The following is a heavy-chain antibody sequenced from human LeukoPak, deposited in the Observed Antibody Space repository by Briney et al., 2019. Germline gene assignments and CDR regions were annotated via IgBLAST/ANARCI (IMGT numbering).Heavy chain of an antibody. J-gene: IGHJ4*02. CDR1: GFTFSSYS. Sequence: GGSLRLSCAASGFTFSSYSMNWVRQAPGKGLEWVSSISSSSSYIYYADSVKGRFTISRDNAKNSLYLQMNSLRAEDTAVYYCARDEGSGSYPFDYWGQGTLVTVSS. CDR3: ARDEGSGSYPFDY. CDR2: ISSSSSYI. D-gene: IGHD3-10*01. V-gene: IGHV3-21*01.